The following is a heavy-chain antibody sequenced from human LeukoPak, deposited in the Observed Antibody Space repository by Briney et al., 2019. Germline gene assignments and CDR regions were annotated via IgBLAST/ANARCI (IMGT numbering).Heavy chain of an antibody. J-gene: IGHJ3*02. CDR1: GGSFSGYY. CDR3: ARADCSSTSCYRNDAFDI. V-gene: IGHV4-34*01. CDR2: INHSGST. D-gene: IGHD2-2*02. Sequence: PSETLSLTCAVYGGSFSGYYWSWIRQPPGKGLEWIGEINHSGSTNYNPSLKSRVTISVDTSKNQFSLKLSSVTAADTAVYYCARADCSSTSCYRNDAFDIWGQGTMVTVSS.